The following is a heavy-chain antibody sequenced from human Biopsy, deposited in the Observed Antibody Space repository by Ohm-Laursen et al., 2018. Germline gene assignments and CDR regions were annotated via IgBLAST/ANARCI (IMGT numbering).Heavy chain of an antibody. V-gene: IGHV1-24*01. D-gene: IGHD2-21*02. CDR1: GDRFTEFS. Sequence: ASVKASCKVSGDRFTEFSIHWARQAPGKGLEWMGGFDPEEGQRTYAQKFQGRLTMTEDTSADTAYMELRGLRSEDAAVYYCAADSENCGGDCYIYWGQGTQVTVSS. CDR3: AADSENCGGDCYIY. CDR2: FDPEEGQR. J-gene: IGHJ4*02.